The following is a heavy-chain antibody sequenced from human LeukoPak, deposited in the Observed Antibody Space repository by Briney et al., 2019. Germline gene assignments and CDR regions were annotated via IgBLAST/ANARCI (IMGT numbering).Heavy chain of an antibody. CDR3: ARWGSGLYYYYGMDV. J-gene: IGHJ6*02. V-gene: IGHV4-34*01. D-gene: IGHD6-25*01. CDR1: GGSFSGYY. CDR2: INHSGST. Sequence: SETLSLTCAVYGGSFSGYYWSWIRQPPGKGLEWIGEINHSGSTNYNPSLKSRVTISVDTSKNQFSLKLSSVTAADTAVYYCARWGSGLYYYYGMDVWGQGPRSPSP.